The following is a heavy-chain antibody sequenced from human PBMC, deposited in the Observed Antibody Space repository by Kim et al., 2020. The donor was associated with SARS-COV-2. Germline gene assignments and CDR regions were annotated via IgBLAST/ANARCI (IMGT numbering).Heavy chain of an antibody. V-gene: IGHV3-21*01. D-gene: IGHD2-2*01. CDR1: GFTFSSYS. J-gene: IGHJ5*02. CDR2: ISSSSSYI. CDR3: ARGRLPYCSSTSCENWFDP. Sequence: GGSLRLSCAASGFTFSSYSMNWVRQAPGKGLEWVSSISSSSSYIYYADSVKGRFTISRDNAKNSLYLQMNSLRAEDTAVYYCARGRLPYCSSTSCENWFDPWGQGTLVTVSS.